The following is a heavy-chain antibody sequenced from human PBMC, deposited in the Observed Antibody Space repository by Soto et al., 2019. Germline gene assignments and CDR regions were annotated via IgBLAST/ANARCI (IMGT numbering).Heavy chain of an antibody. V-gene: IGHV3-74*03. Sequence: EVHLVESGGDLVQPGGSLRLSCAASGFTLSAYWMHWVRQAPGRGLEWVSRLSSDGFGTAYADSVKGRFHISRDNARNTLFLQMNGLRAEDTAVYYWARDLGGPDYWGRGTLVTVSS. D-gene: IGHD3-16*01. CDR1: GFTLSAYW. CDR2: LSSDGFGT. CDR3: ARDLGGPDY. J-gene: IGHJ4*02.